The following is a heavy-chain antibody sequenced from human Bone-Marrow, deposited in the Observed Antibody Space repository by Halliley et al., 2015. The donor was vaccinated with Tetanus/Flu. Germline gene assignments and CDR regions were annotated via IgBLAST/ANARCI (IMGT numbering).Heavy chain of an antibody. J-gene: IGHJ6*02. V-gene: IGHV4-31*02. D-gene: IGHD3-16*01. CDR2: IYGTT. Sequence: GLEGIGNIYGTTYYNPSLKGRVSISIDTSKNQFSLNLSSGTDADTAVYFCARAHWVTSAMDVWGQGTTVTVSS. CDR3: ARAHWVTSAMDV.